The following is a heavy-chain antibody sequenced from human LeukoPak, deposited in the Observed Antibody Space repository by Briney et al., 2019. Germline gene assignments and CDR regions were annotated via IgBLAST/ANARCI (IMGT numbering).Heavy chain of an antibody. D-gene: IGHD4-17*01. CDR2: ISYIGRT. CDR1: DDSFSSHY. Sequence: SETLSLTCAVSDDSFSSHYWTWIRQPPGKGLEWIGYISYIGRTNYNPSLKSRVTISIHTSKNQFSLKLTSVTAADTAVYYCARDLVTVTKGFDIWGQGTMVSVSS. CDR3: ARDLVTVTKGFDI. J-gene: IGHJ3*02. V-gene: IGHV4-59*11.